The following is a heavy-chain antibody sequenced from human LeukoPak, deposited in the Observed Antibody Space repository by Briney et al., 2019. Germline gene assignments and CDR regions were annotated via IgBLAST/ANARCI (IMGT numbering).Heavy chain of an antibody. V-gene: IGHV1-18*01. CDR2: ISAYNGNT. D-gene: IGHD2-2*01. CDR3: ATGSVVVVPAATPYYYYYYMDV. CDR1: GYTFTSYG. Sequence: ASVKVSCKASGYTFTSYGISWVRQAPGQGLEWVGWISAYNGNTNYAQKLQGRVTMTTDTSTDTAYMELSSLRSEDTAVYYCATGSVVVVPAATPYYYYYYMDVWGKGTTVTVSS. J-gene: IGHJ6*03.